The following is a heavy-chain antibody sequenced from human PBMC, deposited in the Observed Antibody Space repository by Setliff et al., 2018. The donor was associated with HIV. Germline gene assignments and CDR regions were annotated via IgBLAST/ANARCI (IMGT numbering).Heavy chain of an antibody. J-gene: IGHJ3*02. CDR3: ARGRGRTFYYDSSGSRAFDI. CDR2: INQSGST. CDR1: GGSLSGDY. Sequence: SETLSLTCAVYGGSLSGDYWSWIRQPPGRGLEWIGEINQSGSTNYNPSLKSRVFISVDTSRNQLSLKLSSVTAADTAMYYCARGRGRTFYYDSSGSRAFDIWGQGTMVTVSS. V-gene: IGHV4-34*01. D-gene: IGHD3-22*01.